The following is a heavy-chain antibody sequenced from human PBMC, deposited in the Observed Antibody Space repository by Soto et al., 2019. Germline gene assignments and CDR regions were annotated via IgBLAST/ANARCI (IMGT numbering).Heavy chain of an antibody. V-gene: IGHV1-18*01. CDR1: SETFASYG. CDR2: ISTYNGNT. D-gene: IGHD6-19*01. CDR3: ARVTRGSGDWFDP. J-gene: IGHJ5*02. Sequence: QVQLMQSGTEVKKPGASVKVSCKASSETFASYGITWVRQAPGQGLEWMGWISTYNGNTKYAQNVQGRVSMTTDTSTSTAYMELRSLKSDDTAVYYCARVTRGSGDWFDPWGQGTLATVSS.